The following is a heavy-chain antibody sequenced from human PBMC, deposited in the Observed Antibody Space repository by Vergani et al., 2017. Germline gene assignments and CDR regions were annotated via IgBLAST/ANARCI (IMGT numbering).Heavy chain of an antibody. Sequence: QVQLQESGPGLVKPSETLSLTCTVSGGSISSYYWSWIRQPPGKGLEWIGYIYYSGSTNYNPSLKSRVTISVDTSKNQFSLKLSSVTAADTAVYYCARGGTXRYFDWLLPEGWFDPWGQGTLVTVSS. CDR3: ARGGTXRYFDWLLPEGWFDP. CDR2: IYYSGST. CDR1: GGSISSYY. J-gene: IGHJ5*02. D-gene: IGHD3-9*01. V-gene: IGHV4-59*01.